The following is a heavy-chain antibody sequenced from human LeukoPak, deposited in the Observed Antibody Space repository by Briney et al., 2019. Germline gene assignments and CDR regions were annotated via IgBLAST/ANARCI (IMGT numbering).Heavy chain of an antibody. CDR3: APEGDGYILFDY. D-gene: IGHD5-24*01. J-gene: IGHJ4*02. CDR1: GFTFSSCG. CDR2: ISYDGSNK. V-gene: IGHV3-30*03. Sequence: GGSLRLSCAAPGFTFSSCGMHWVRQAPGKGLEWVAVISYDGSNKYYADSVKGRFTISRDNSKNTLYLQMNSLRVEDTAVHYCAPEGDGYILFDYWGQGTLVTVSS.